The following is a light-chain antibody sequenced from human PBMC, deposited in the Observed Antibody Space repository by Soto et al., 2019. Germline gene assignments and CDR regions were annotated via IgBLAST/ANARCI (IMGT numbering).Light chain of an antibody. J-gene: IGKJ4*01. V-gene: IGKV1-39*01. CDR3: QQSYSTPLT. CDR1: QSISSY. Sequence: DIQMTQSPYSLSVSVGDRVTITCRASQSISSYLNWYQQNPGKAPKLLIYAASSLQSGVPSRFSGSGSGTDFTLTISSLQPEDFATYYCQQSYSTPLTVGGGTKVQIK. CDR2: AAS.